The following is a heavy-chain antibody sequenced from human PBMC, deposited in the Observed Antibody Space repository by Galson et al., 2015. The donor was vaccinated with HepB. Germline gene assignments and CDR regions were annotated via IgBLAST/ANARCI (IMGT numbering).Heavy chain of an antibody. D-gene: IGHD6-13*01. Sequence: ETLSLTCAVYGGSFSGYYWSWIRQPPGKGLEWIGENNHSGSTNYNPSLKSRVTISVDTSKNQFSLKLSSVTAADTAVYYCARGHDSSSWPYYWGQGTLVTVSS. CDR1: GGSFSGYY. CDR3: ARGHDSSSWPYY. V-gene: IGHV4-34*01. CDR2: NNHSGST. J-gene: IGHJ4*02.